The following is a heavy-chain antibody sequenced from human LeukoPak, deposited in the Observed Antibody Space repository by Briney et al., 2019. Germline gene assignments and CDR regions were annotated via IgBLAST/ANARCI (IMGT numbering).Heavy chain of an antibody. D-gene: IGHD3-9*01. CDR2: INHNGST. J-gene: IGHJ4*02. CDR1: GGSFSGYY. CDR3: ATSGEFDWLLSGIDY. V-gene: IGHV4-34*01. Sequence: PSETLSLTCAVYGGSFSGYYWSWIGQPPPRGLEWIGGINHNGSTNYNPSLKSRVTISVDTAKNQFSLKLSSVTAADTAVYYCATSGEFDWLLSGIDYWGQGTLVTVSS.